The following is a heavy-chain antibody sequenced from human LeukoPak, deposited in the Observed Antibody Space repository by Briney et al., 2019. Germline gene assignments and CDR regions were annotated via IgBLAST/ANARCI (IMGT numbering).Heavy chain of an antibody. V-gene: IGHV4-61*02. J-gene: IGHJ5*02. Sequence: SETLSLTCTVSGGSISSGTYYWSWIRQPAGKGLEWIGRIYSSGTTNYNPSLKSRVTISLDTSKNQFSLKLTSVTAADTAVYYCARGYSSSWYLNWFDPWGQGTLVTVSS. CDR1: GGSISSGTYY. D-gene: IGHD6-13*01. CDR3: ARGYSSSWYLNWFDP. CDR2: IYSSGTT.